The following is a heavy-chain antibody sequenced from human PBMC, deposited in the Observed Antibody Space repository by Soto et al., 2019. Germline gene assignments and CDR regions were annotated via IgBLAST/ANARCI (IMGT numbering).Heavy chain of an antibody. V-gene: IGHV3-30*03. CDR1: GFTFSDYG. CDR2: ISHDGGDI. Sequence: GGSLRLSCAPSGFTFSDYGIHWVRQSPGKGLEWVAVISHDGGDIFYADSVKGRFTISRDNSKNTLYLQMNSLKPEDTAVYYCARDPRNCASTSCKPHSLNNWFDPWGQGTLVTVSS. D-gene: IGHD2-2*01. J-gene: IGHJ5*02. CDR3: ARDPRNCASTSCKPHSLNNWFDP.